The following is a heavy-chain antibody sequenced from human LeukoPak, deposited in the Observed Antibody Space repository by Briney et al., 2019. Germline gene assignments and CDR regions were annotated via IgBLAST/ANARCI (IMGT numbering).Heavy chain of an antibody. V-gene: IGHV1-69*13. CDR1: GGTFSSYA. CDR2: IIPIFGTA. D-gene: IGHD3-22*01. CDR3: ARDQGPYYYDSSGSGFDP. J-gene: IGHJ5*02. Sequence: SVKVSCKASGGTFSSYAISWVRQAPGQGLEWMGGIIPIFGTANYAQKFQGRVTITADESTSTAYMELSSLRSEDTAVYYCARDQGPYYYDSSGSGFDPWGQGTLVTVSS.